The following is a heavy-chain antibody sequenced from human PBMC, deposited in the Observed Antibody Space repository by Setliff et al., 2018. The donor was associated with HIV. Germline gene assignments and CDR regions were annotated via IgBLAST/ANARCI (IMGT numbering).Heavy chain of an antibody. Sequence: ASVKISCKASGYTFTTYGVNWVRQAPGQGLEWMGWINSYNGNTKFAQKFQGRVTMTTDTSTTTAFMELRSLKADDTGIYYCSRSGVPPYYYYGMDVWGQGTTVTVS. V-gene: IGHV1-18*04. J-gene: IGHJ6*02. CDR3: SRSGVPPYYYYGMDV. D-gene: IGHD3-10*01. CDR1: GYTFTTYG. CDR2: INSYNGNT.